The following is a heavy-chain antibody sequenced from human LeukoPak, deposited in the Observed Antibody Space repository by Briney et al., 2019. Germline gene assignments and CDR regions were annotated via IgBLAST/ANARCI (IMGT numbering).Heavy chain of an antibody. CDR2: ISGSGGST. CDR3: VKVRHSGGFYAFDY. J-gene: IGHJ4*02. D-gene: IGHD3-22*01. Sequence: GGSLRLSCAASGFTFSSYAMSWVRQAPGKGLEWVSVISGSGGSTYYADSVKGRFTISRDNAKKSLYLQMDSLRVEDTALYYCVKVRHSGGFYAFDYWGQGTPVAVSS. V-gene: IGHV3-23*01. CDR1: GFTFSSYA.